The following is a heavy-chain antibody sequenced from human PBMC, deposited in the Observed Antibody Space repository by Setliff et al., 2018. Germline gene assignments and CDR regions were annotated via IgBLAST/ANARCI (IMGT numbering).Heavy chain of an antibody. J-gene: IGHJ5*02. Sequence: SETLSLTCTVSGGSISSSSYYWGWIRQPPGKGLEWIGSIYYSGSTYYNPSLKSRVTISVDTSKDQFSLKLSSVTAADTAVYYCARLYIVVVVAATPAWFDPWGQGTLVTVSS. CDR2: IYYSGST. CDR3: ARLYIVVVVAATPAWFDP. D-gene: IGHD2-15*01. CDR1: GGSISSSSYY. V-gene: IGHV4-39*07.